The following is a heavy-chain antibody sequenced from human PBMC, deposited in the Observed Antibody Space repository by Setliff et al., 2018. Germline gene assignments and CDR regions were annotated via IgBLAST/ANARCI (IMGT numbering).Heavy chain of an antibody. Sequence: GESLTISCKGSGFSFTDFWIGWVRQMPGKGLEWMGLIYAGDSDTRYNPSFLGRVTMSADKSINTAYLQWSSLKASDTAIYYCARQKSTGSGNNWFDPWGQGTLVTVS. CDR1: GFSFTDFW. D-gene: IGHD3-10*01. J-gene: IGHJ5*02. CDR2: IYAGDSDT. CDR3: ARQKSTGSGNNWFDP. V-gene: IGHV5-51*01.